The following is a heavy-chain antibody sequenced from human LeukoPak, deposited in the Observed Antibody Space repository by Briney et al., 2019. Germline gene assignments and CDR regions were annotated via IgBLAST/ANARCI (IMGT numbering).Heavy chain of an antibody. CDR1: GFTFSIYA. CDR2: INYSDGKT. J-gene: IGHJ5*02. V-gene: IGHV3-23*01. Sequence: PGGSLRLSCSGSGFTFSIYAMNWVRQAPGKGLEWVSGINYSDGKTSYADSVKGRFTTSRDNSRNTLYLQMNSLRVEDTAVYYCAKDSGNRLYFYADLWGQGILVTVSS. D-gene: IGHD2/OR15-2a*01. CDR3: AKDSGNRLYFYADL.